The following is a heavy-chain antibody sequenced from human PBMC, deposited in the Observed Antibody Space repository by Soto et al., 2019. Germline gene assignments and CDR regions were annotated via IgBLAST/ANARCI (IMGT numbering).Heavy chain of an antibody. D-gene: IGHD6-13*01. CDR3: AREFSSYWYVFDY. V-gene: IGHV3-11*01. J-gene: IGHJ4*02. Sequence: GGSLRLSCAASGFSFSDYDMSWIRQAPGKGLEWVSYIRSSGSTIYYADSVKGRFTISRDNAKNSLYLQMNSLRAEDTAVYYCAREFSSYWYVFDYWGQGTQVTVSS. CDR2: IRSSGSTI. CDR1: GFSFSDYD.